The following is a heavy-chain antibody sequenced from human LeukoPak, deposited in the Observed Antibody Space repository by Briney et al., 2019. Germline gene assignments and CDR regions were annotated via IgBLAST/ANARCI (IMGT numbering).Heavy chain of an antibody. CDR1: GFTFDDYG. D-gene: IGHD6-13*01. V-gene: IGHV3-20*01. J-gene: IGHJ4*02. CDR3: ARNRGIAAAGTIYYFDY. Sequence: PGGSLRLSCAASGFTFDDYGMSWVRQTPGKGLEWVSGINLNGGRTDYADSVKGRFTISRDNAKNSLYLQMNSLRAEDTALYHCARNRGIAAAGTIYYFDYWGQGTLVTVSS. CDR2: INLNGGRT.